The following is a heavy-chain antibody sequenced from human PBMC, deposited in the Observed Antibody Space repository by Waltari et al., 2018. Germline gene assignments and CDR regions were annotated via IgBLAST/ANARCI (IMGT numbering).Heavy chain of an antibody. CDR2: MNPNNGNT. Sequence: VQLVQSGAEVKKPGASVKVSCKASGYTLTSTDINWVRQATGQGPEWMGWMNPNNGNTGYAQKFHGRVTLTRDTSKSTAYMELSSLRSEETAVYYCARTICSSTDCDGFDYWGQGTLVTVSS. CDR1: GYTLTSTD. V-gene: IGHV1-8*01. D-gene: IGHD2-2*01. J-gene: IGHJ4*02. CDR3: ARTICSSTDCDGFDY.